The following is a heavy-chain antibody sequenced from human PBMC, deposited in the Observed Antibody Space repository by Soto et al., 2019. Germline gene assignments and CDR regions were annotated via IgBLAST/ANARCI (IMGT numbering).Heavy chain of an antibody. D-gene: IGHD3-16*02. CDR3: ARDYRRTLYFDY. CDR1: GGSISSGGYY. V-gene: IGHV4-31*03. Sequence: SETLSLTCTVSGGSISSGGYYWSWIRQHPGKGLEWIGYIYYSGSTYYNPSLKSRVTISVDTSKNQFSLKLSSVTAADTAVYYCARDYRRTLYFDYWGQGTLVTVSS. CDR2: IYYSGST. J-gene: IGHJ4*02.